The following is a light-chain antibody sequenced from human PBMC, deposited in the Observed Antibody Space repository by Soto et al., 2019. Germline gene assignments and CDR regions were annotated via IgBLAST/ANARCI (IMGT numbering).Light chain of an antibody. CDR2: GPS. Sequence: EIVLTQSPGNLSLSPGERATLSFRASQSVSSSFLALYQQKPGHAPRRLIYGPSSRATGIPDRFSGSGSGKDFTLTISRLEPEDVAVYYCQQYGSSPLAFGGGTKVEIK. CDR1: QSVSSSF. CDR3: QQYGSSPLA. V-gene: IGKV3-20*01. J-gene: IGKJ4*01.